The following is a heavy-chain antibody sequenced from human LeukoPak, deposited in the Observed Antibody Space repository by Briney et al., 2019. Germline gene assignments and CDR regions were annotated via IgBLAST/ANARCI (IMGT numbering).Heavy chain of an antibody. D-gene: IGHD2-21*02. V-gene: IGHV4-38-2*02. Sequence: PSETLSLTCTVSGYPISSGYYWGWIRQPPGKGLEWIGGIYHRGSTYYNLSLKSRVTISVDTSKNQFSLKLNSVTAADTAVYYCARYRNCGSDCYDAFDIWGQGTMVTVSS. CDR1: GYPISSGYY. J-gene: IGHJ3*02. CDR3: ARYRNCGSDCYDAFDI. CDR2: IYHRGST.